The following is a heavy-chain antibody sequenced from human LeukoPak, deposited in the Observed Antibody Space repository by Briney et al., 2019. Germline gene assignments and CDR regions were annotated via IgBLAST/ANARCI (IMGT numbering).Heavy chain of an antibody. Sequence: GGSLRLSCAASGFTFSSYAMSWVRQAPGKGLEWVSAISGSGGSTYYADSVKGRFTISRDNAKNSLYLQMNSLRAEDTAVYYCARMGVASMTTLYYFDYWGQGTLVTVSS. CDR3: ARMGVASMTTLYYFDY. CDR1: GFTFSSYA. V-gene: IGHV3-23*01. J-gene: IGHJ4*02. CDR2: ISGSGGST. D-gene: IGHD4-11*01.